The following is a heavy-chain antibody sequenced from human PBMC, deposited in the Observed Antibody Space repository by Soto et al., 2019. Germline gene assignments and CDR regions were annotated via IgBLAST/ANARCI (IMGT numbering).Heavy chain of an antibody. J-gene: IGHJ4*02. CDR1: AGSLSSSSDY. CDR2: IYYIGST. CDR3: ARHSSHGYGYGYRRDSSYFDD. Sequence: PSAIIPLTGTVSAGSLSSSSDYWGWIPPPPGKGLEWIGSIYYIGSTYYNPSLKSRVTISVDTSKNQFSLKLSSVTAADTAVYYCARHSSHGYGYGYRRDSSYFDDWVQGTLVPVS. D-gene: IGHD5-18*01. V-gene: IGHV4-39*01.